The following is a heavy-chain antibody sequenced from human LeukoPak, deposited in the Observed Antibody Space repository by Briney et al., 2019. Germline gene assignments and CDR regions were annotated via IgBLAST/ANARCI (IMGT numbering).Heavy chain of an antibody. CDR3: ARQDYFDSSVLDY. CDR1: GFTFSSYS. J-gene: IGHJ4*02. V-gene: IGHV3-21*01. CDR2: ISSSSPYI. D-gene: IGHD3-22*01. Sequence: PGGSLRLSCAASGFTFSSYSMNWVRQAPGKGLEWVSSISSSSPYIYYANSVKGRFTISRDNAKNSLYLQMNSLRAEDMAVYYCARQDYFDSSVLDYWGQGTLVTVSS.